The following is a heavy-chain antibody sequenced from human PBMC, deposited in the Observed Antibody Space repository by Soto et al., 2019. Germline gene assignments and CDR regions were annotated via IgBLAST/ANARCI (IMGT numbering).Heavy chain of an antibody. CDR2: ISWDGGST. Sequence: GGSLRLSCAASGFTFDDYTMHWVRQAPGKGLEWVSLISWDGGSTYYADSVKGRFTISRDNSKNSLYLQMNSLRTEDTALYYCAKETGSGSYFDYWGQGTLVTVSS. CDR3: AKETGSGSYFDY. J-gene: IGHJ4*02. CDR1: GFTFDDYT. D-gene: IGHD3-10*01. V-gene: IGHV3-43*01.